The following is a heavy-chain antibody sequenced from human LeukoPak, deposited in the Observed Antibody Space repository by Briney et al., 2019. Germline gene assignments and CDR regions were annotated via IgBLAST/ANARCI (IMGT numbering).Heavy chain of an antibody. CDR3: ARENRPYYYYMDV. CDR1: GFTFSSYG. D-gene: IGHD1-14*01. Sequence: GGSLRLSCAASGFTFSSYGMHWVRQAPGKGLEWVAFIRYDGSNKYYADSVKGRFTISRDNAKNSLYLQMNSLRAEDTAVYYCARENRPYYYYMDVWGKGTTVTISS. V-gene: IGHV3-30*02. J-gene: IGHJ6*03. CDR2: IRYDGSNK.